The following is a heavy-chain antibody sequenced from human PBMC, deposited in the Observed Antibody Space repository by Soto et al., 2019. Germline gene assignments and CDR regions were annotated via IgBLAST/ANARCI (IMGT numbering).Heavy chain of an antibody. V-gene: IGHV4-61*01. CDR3: ASLMSGYSGYDYGLYSY. CDR2: IYYSGST. CDR1: GGSVSGGSCD. J-gene: IGHJ4*02. Sequence: SGTLSLTCTVPGGSVSGGSCDWSWIRQPPGKGLEWIGYIYYSGSTNYNPSLKSRVTISVDTSKNQFSLKLSSVTAADTAVYYCASLMSGYSGYDYGLYSYWGQGTLVTVSS. D-gene: IGHD5-12*01.